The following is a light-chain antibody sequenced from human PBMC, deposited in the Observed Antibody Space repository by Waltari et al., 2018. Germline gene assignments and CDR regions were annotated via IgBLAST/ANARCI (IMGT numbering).Light chain of an antibody. V-gene: IGLV8-61*01. J-gene: IGLJ3*02. CDR1: SGSVSPTSS. Sequence: QTVVTQEPSLSVSPGGIVPLTCALSSGSVSPTSSASWYQQTPGQAPRTLVYKANSRSSGVPDRFSGSILGNKAALTITGAQAEDESDYYCLLYLGSGIFVFGGGTKLTVL. CDR3: LLYLGSGIFV. CDR2: KAN.